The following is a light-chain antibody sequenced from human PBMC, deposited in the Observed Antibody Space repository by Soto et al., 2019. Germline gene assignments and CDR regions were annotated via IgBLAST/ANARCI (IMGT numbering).Light chain of an antibody. Sequence: EIVLTQSPGTLSLSPGEGATLSCRASHSVASTYLAWYQQKPCLAPRLIIYGASNRASGTQDRFSGGGSGTDFTLTISRREPEDFAVYYYQQYGSSSFTFGQGPKLEIK. CDR3: QQYGSSSFT. CDR2: GAS. V-gene: IGKV3-20*01. CDR1: HSVASTY. J-gene: IGKJ2*01.